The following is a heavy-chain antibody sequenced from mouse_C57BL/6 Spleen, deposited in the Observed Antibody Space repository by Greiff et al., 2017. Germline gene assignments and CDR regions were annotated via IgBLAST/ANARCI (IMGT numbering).Heavy chain of an antibody. CDR2: IYPGDGDT. J-gene: IGHJ2*01. CDR1: GYAFSSSW. V-gene: IGHV1-82*01. D-gene: IGHD2-5*01. CDR3: AREGEYSNYLFDY. Sequence: QVTLKESGPELVKPGASVKISCKASGYAFSSSWMNWVKQRPGKGLEWIGRIYPGDGDTNYNGKFKGKATLTADKSSSTAYMQLSSLTSEDSAVYFCAREGEYSNYLFDYWGQGTTLTVSS.